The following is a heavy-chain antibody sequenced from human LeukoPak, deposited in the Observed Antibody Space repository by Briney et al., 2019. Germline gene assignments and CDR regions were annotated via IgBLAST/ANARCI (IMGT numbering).Heavy chain of an antibody. CDR1: GDSISSNHYY. V-gene: IGHV4-39*07. J-gene: IGHJ4*02. D-gene: IGHD1-1*01. CDR2: IFYTGST. CDR3: ARVTTGTVDY. Sequence: SETLSLTCTVSGDSISSNHYYWGWIRQPPGKGLEWIGTIFYTGSTNYHPSLKSRVTISVDMSKNQFSLKLNSVTAADTAMYYCARVTTGTVDYWGQGTLVTVSS.